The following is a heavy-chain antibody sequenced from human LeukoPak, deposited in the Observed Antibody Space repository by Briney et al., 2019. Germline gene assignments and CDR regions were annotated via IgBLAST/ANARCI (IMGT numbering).Heavy chain of an antibody. CDR3: ARGRNFWSGYLAY. Sequence: SSETLSLTCAVYGGSFSGYYWSWIRQPPGKGLEWIGEINHSGSTNYNPSLKSRVTISVDTSKNQFSLKLSSVTAADTAVYYCARGRNFWSGYLAYWGRGTLVTVSS. D-gene: IGHD3-3*01. V-gene: IGHV4-34*01. CDR1: GGSFSGYY. J-gene: IGHJ4*02. CDR2: INHSGST.